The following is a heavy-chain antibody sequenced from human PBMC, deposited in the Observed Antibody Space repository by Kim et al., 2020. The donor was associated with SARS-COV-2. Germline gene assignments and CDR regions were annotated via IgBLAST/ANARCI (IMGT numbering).Heavy chain of an antibody. CDR3: AKEYVGDSNWRGNFDY. CDR2: ISGGGDNT. J-gene: IGHJ4*02. V-gene: IGHV3-23*01. Sequence: GGSLRLSCAASGFTFSSSAMSWVRQAPGRGLEWVSAISGGGDNTYYADSVRGRLTISRDNSKNTLYLQMNSLTADDTALYYCAKEYVGDSNWRGNFDYWGQGTLVTVSS. D-gene: IGHD4-4*01. CDR1: GFTFSSSA.